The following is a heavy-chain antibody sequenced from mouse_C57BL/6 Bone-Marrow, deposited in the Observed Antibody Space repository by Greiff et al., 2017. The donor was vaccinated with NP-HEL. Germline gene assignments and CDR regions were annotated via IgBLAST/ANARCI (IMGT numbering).Heavy chain of an antibody. Sequence: EVKLVESGGGLVKPGGSLKLSCAASGFTFSSYAMSWVRQTPEKRLEWVATISDGGSYTYYPDNVKGRFTISRDNAKNNLYLQMSHLKSEDTAMYYCAREGAAQALFAYWGQGTLATVSA. CDR2: ISDGGSYT. CDR1: GFTFSSYA. V-gene: IGHV5-4*01. CDR3: AREGAAQALFAY. D-gene: IGHD3-2*02. J-gene: IGHJ3*01.